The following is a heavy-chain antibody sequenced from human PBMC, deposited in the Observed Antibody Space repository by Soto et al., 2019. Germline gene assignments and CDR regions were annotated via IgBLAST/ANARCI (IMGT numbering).Heavy chain of an antibody. D-gene: IGHD3-10*01. V-gene: IGHV3-23*05. Sequence: EVRLLESGGGLVQPGGSLRLSCAASGFDFSSYAMNWARQAPGKGLEWVSGISGSGIDVYYADSVMGRFTISRDNYKNTFYLQVNSLRVEDTAMYYCAFGTRGVVDTYYHYWGRGTMVTVSS. J-gene: IGHJ4*02. CDR1: GFDFSSYA. CDR2: ISGSGIDV. CDR3: AFGTRGVVDTYYHY.